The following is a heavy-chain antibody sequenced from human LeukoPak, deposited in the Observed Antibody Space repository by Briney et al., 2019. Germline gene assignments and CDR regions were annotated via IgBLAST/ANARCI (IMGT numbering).Heavy chain of an antibody. J-gene: IGHJ4*02. CDR3: ARVPLVAYYDMGGGHSYFDY. D-gene: IGHD3-9*01. Sequence: PGGSLRLSCAASGFTFSSYSMNWVRQAPGKGLEWVSYISSSSSTIYYSDSVKGRFTISRDNAKNSLYLQMNSLRAEDTAVYYCARVPLVAYYDMGGGHSYFDYWGQGTLVTVSS. V-gene: IGHV3-48*01. CDR2: ISSSSSTI. CDR1: GFTFSSYS.